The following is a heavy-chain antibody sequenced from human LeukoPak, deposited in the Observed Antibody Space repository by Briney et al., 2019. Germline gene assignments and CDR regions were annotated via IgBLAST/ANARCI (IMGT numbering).Heavy chain of an antibody. Sequence: GGSLRLSCAGSGFTFSSYAMSWVRQAPGKGLEWVSAITSSGGSTYYADSVKGRFTISRDNAKNSLYLQINSLRAEDTSVYYCARGENNYGYYYFDYWAREPWSPSPQ. CDR2: ITSSGGST. CDR1: GFTFSSYA. CDR3: ARGENNYGYYYFDY. J-gene: IGHJ4*02. V-gene: IGHV3-23*01. D-gene: IGHD5-24*01.